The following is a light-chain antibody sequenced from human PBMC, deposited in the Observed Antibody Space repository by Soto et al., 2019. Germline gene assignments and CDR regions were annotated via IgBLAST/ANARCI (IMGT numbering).Light chain of an antibody. CDR3: QQYSGYSWT. J-gene: IGKJ1*01. V-gene: IGKV1-5*01. CDR2: DAS. CDR1: QISSQW. Sequence: IHMTKSPSTLSASVVSSFAITCRASQISSQWVAWYQQKPGRAPELLIYDASKLKSGVPSRFSGSGSGTEFSLTITSLQPDDSAMYYCQQYSGYSWTFGRGTKVDIK.